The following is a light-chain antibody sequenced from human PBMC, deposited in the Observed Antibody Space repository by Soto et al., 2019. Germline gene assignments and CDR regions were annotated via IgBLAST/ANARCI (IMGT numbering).Light chain of an antibody. CDR2: GNN. J-gene: IGLJ1*01. V-gene: IGLV1-40*01. Sequence: QTVVTQPPSVSAAPGQRVTISCTGRSSNIGAGYDVHWYQQLPGTAPKLLIYGNNNRPSGVPDRFSGSKSGTSASLAITGLQTEDEADYYCQSYDSSLSSHYVFGTGTKVTVL. CDR3: QSYDSSLSSHYV. CDR1: SSNIGAGYD.